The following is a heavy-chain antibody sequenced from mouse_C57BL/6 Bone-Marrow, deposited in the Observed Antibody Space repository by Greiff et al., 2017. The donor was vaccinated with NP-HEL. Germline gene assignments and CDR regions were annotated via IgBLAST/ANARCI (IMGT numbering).Heavy chain of an antibody. J-gene: IGHJ4*01. V-gene: IGHV1-80*01. CDR2: IYPGDGDT. CDR3: ARPYYYGSSYHYAMDY. CDR1: GYAFSSYW. Sequence: QVQLQQSGAELVKPGASVKISCKASGYAFSSYWMNWVKQRPGKGLEWIGQIYPGDGDTNYNGKFKGKATLTADKSSSTAYMQLSSLTSEDSAVYVGARPYYYGSSYHYAMDYWGQGTSVTVSS. D-gene: IGHD1-1*01.